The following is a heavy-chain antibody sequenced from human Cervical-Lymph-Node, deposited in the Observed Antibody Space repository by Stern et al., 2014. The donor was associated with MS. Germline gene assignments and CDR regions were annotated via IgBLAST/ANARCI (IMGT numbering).Heavy chain of an antibody. D-gene: IGHD3-10*01. CDR3: ARSRGRGVINWFDP. Sequence: VQLLESGAEVKKPGASVKVSCKASGYTFTSYDINWVRQATGQGLEWMGWMNPNSGNTGYAQKFQGRVTMTRNTSISTAYMELSSLRSEDTAVYYCARSRGRGVINWFDPWGQGTLVTVSS. CDR2: MNPNSGNT. J-gene: IGHJ5*02. CDR1: GYTFTSYD. V-gene: IGHV1-8*01.